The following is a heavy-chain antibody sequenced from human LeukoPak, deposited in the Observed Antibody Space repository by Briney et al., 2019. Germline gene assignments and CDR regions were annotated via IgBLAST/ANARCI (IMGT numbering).Heavy chain of an antibody. V-gene: IGHV3-74*01. CDR1: GFTFSSYW. CDR2: INSDGRST. J-gene: IGHJ6*02. D-gene: IGHD5-12*01. Sequence: PGGSLRLSCAASGFTFSSYWMHWVRQAPGKGLVWVSRINSDGRSTSYADSVKGRFTISRDNAKNTLYLQMNSLRAEDTAVYYCARSLGGYAGYYYYYGMDVWGQGTTVTVSS. CDR3: ARSLGGYAGYYYYYGMDV.